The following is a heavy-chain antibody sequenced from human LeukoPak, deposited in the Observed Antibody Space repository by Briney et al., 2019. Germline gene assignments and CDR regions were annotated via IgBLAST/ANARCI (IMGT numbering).Heavy chain of an antibody. CDR2: IGANGDST. D-gene: IGHD6-13*01. V-gene: IGHV3-23*01. Sequence: GGSLRLSCAASGFTFSSYAMSWVRQAPGKGLEWVSGIGANGDSTYYADSVRGRFTISRDDSKNTMSLQMNSLIAEDTAIYYCQQVADYWGQGSLVTVSS. J-gene: IGHJ4*02. CDR3: QQVADY. CDR1: GFTFSSYA.